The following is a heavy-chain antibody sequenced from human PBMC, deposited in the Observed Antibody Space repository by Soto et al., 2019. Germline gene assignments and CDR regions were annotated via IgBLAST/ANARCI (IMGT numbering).Heavy chain of an antibody. CDR1: GDTFTDYY. V-gene: IGHV1-46*01. Sequence: QVQLVQSGAEVKKPGASVKVSCKASGDTFTDYYIHWVRQAPGQGLEWMGTVNPSGGHTTYAQHFLGRMTMTMDTSTSTLYMELTSLTSEDTAIDYCARGGHVVVVTAALDYWGQGTLVTVSS. CDR2: VNPSGGHT. CDR3: ARGGHVVVVTAALDY. D-gene: IGHD2-21*02. J-gene: IGHJ4*02.